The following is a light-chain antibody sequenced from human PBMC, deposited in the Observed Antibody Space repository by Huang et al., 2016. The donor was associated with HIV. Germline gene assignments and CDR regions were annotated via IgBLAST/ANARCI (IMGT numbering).Light chain of an antibody. CDR2: DAS. CDR1: QRISTY. CDR3: QQTYSTAIT. Sequence: DIQMTQSPSSLSASVGDRVTITCRASQRISTYLNWYQQKPGKAPKLLNFDASTLQSGVPSTFSGSGSGTDFTLTISSLQPEDFATYYCQQTYSTAITFGQGTRLEIK. V-gene: IGKV1-39*01. J-gene: IGKJ5*01.